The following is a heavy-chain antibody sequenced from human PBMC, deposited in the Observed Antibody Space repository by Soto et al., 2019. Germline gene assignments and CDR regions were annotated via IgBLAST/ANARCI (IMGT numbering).Heavy chain of an antibody. CDR3: ARGLWARLYYYYYGMDV. J-gene: IGHJ6*02. Sequence: GGSLRLSCAASGFTFSSYAMHWVRQAPGKWLEWVAVISYDGSNKYFADSVKGRFTISRDNSKNTLYLQMNSLRAEDTAVYYCARGLWARLYYYYYGMDVWGQGXTVTVYS. CDR1: GFTFSSYA. CDR2: ISYDGSNK. D-gene: IGHD6-6*01. V-gene: IGHV3-30-3*01.